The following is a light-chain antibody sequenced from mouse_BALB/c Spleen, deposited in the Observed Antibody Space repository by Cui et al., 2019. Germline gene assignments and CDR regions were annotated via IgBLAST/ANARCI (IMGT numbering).Light chain of an antibody. J-gene: IGKJ2*01. CDR1: SSVSY. CDR2: RTS. V-gene: IGKV4-61*01. CDR3: QQYHSYPPT. Sequence: QIVLTQSPEIMSASPGEKVTISCSASSSVSYMYWYQQKPGSSPKPWIYRTSNLASGVPARFSGSGSGTSYSLTISSMEAEDAATYYCQQYHSYPPTFGGGTKLEIK.